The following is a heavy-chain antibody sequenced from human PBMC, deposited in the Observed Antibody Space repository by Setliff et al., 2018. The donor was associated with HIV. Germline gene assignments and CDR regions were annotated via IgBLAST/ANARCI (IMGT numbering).Heavy chain of an antibody. CDR1: GFIFSNYG. CDR2: IRYGGT. V-gene: IGHV3-30*02. Sequence: GGSLRLSCAASGFIFSNYGMHWVRQAPGKGLEWVAFIRYGGTNYSDSVKGRFTISRDNSKNTLYLQMNSLRAEDTAVYYCAKAVRLELTLSSFDFWGQGTLVTVSS. J-gene: IGHJ4*02. CDR3: AKAVRLELTLSSFDF. D-gene: IGHD1-7*01.